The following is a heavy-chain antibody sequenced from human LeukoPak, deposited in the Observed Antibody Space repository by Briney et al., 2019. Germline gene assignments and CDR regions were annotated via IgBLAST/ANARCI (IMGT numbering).Heavy chain of an antibody. Sequence: GGSLRLSCGASGITFSNYYMTWVRQAPGKGLEWVANIKKDGSQKHYVDSVRGRFTISRDDAKKSLYLEMNNLRADDTAVYYCASGGGYLVDYWGQGTLVTVSS. D-gene: IGHD5-18*01. CDR1: GITFSNYY. CDR3: ASGGGYLVDY. J-gene: IGHJ4*02. CDR2: IKKDGSQK. V-gene: IGHV3-7*01.